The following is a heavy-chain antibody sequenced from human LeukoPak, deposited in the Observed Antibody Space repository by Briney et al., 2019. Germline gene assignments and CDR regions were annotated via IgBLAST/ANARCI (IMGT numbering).Heavy chain of an antibody. CDR2: IYYSGSS. J-gene: IGHJ6*03. Sequence: PSETLSLTCTVSGGSISSSNYYWGWIRQPPGKGLEWIGIIYYSGSSYYNPSLKSRVTISVDTSKNQFSLKLSSVTAADTAVYYCARTSGGEDYYYYMDVWGKGTTVTVSS. CDR3: ARTSGGEDYYYYMDV. CDR1: GGSISSSNYY. V-gene: IGHV4-39*07. D-gene: IGHD2-21*01.